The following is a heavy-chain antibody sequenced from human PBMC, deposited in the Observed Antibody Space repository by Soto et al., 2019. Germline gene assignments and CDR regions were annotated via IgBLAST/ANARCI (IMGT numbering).Heavy chain of an antibody. Sequence: QVQLVQSGAEVKKPGASVKVSCKASGYSFTSYDFNWVRQATGQGLEWMGWMNPNSGNTGYAQKFQGRVTMTRDTSIGTAYMELNSLTTDDTALYYCAINEFVRGVIEYWGQGTLVTVSS. J-gene: IGHJ4*02. CDR1: GYSFTSYD. D-gene: IGHD3-10*02. V-gene: IGHV1-8*01. CDR3: AINEFVRGVIEY. CDR2: MNPNSGNT.